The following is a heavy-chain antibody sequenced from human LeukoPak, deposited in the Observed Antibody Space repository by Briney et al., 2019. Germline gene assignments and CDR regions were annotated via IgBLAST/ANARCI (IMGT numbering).Heavy chain of an antibody. Sequence: SETLSLTCTVSSGSISSYYWSWIWQPPGKGLEWIGNIYYSGSTNYNPSLKSRVTISVDMSKNQFSLRLSSVTAADTAVYYCARHRGVGALTWGQGTLVTVSS. CDR1: SGSISSYY. J-gene: IGHJ5*02. CDR3: ARHRGVGALT. D-gene: IGHD3-10*01. CDR2: IYYSGST. V-gene: IGHV4-59*08.